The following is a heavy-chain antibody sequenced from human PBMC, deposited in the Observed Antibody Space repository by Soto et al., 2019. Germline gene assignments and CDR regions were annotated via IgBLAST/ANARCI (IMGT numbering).Heavy chain of an antibody. D-gene: IGHD3-10*01. Sequence: SGPTLVNPTQTLTLTCSFSGFSLTTRGVAVGWLRQPPGKALEWLTLIYWDDDKRFSPSLKSRLTITRDTSKNQVVLIMTDMDPVDTATHFCAHSLGLSPPDYWRQGPAVTVSS. V-gene: IGHV2-5*02. CDR3: AHSLGLSPPDY. CDR2: IYWDDDK. CDR1: GFSLTTRGVA. J-gene: IGHJ4*02.